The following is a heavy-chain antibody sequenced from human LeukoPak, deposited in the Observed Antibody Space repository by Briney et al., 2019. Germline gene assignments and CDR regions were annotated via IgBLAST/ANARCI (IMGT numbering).Heavy chain of an antibody. CDR3: ARDRTLFDY. CDR1: GYTFSNYA. Sequence: ASVKVSCKASGYTFSNYAINWVRQAPGQGLEWMGWVNTNTGNPTYAQGFTGRFVFSLDTSVSTAYLQISSLKTEDTAVYYCARDRTLFDYWGQGTLVTVSS. V-gene: IGHV7-4-1*02. CDR2: VNTNTGNP. J-gene: IGHJ4*02. D-gene: IGHD1-14*01.